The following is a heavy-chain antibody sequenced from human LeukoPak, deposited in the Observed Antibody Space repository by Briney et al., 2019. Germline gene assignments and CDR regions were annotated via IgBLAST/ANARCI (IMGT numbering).Heavy chain of an antibody. J-gene: IGHJ6*03. Sequence: ASVKVSCKASGYTFTSYYMHWVRQAPGQGLEWMGIINPSGGSTSYAQKFQGRVTITADESTSTAYMELSSLRSEDTAVYYCARVISGYSYGDPGVGYYYYMDVWGKGTTVTISS. CDR1: GYTFTSYY. D-gene: IGHD5-18*01. V-gene: IGHV1-46*01. CDR3: ARVISGYSYGDPGVGYYYYMDV. CDR2: INPSGGST.